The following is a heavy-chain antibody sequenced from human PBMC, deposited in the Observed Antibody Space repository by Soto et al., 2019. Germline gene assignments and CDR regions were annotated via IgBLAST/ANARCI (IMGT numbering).Heavy chain of an antibody. V-gene: IGHV4-59*01. CDR1: GGSISSYY. CDR3: ASLYDSSGYFDY. Sequence: RSLTCTVSGGSISSYYWSWIRQPPGKGLEWIGYIYYSGSTNYNPSLKSRVTISVDTSKNQFSLKLSSVTAADTAVYYCASLYDSSGYFDYWGQGTLVTVSS. CDR2: IYYSGST. J-gene: IGHJ4*02. D-gene: IGHD3-22*01.